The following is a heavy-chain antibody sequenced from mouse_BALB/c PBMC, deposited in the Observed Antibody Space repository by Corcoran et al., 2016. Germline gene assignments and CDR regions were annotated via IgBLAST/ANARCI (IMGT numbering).Heavy chain of an antibody. J-gene: IGHJ2*01. CDR3: AREVPGGYPFDY. V-gene: IGHV1S136*01. Sequence: EVQLQQSGPELVKPGASVKMSCKASGYTFTSYVMHWVKQKPGQGLEWIGYIYPYNDDTKYNEEFKGKATLTSDKSSSTAYMERNSLTSEDSAVYYCAREVPGGYPFDYWGQGTTLTVSS. CDR2: IYPYNDDT. D-gene: IGHD2-2*01. CDR1: GYTFTSYV.